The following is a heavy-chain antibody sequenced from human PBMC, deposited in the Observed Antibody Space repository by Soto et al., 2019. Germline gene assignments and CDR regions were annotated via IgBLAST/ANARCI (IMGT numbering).Heavy chain of an antibody. J-gene: IGHJ6*02. Sequence: SLTCAVYGGSFSGYYWSWIRQPPGKGLEWIGEINNSGSTNYNPSLKSRVTISVDTSKNQFSLKLSSVTAANTAVYYCASQGGEIVLVPADNGHYYGMDVGGQGPTVTVSS. CDR2: INNSGST. D-gene: IGHD2-2*01. CDR1: GGSFSGYY. V-gene: IGHV4-34*01. CDR3: ASQGGEIVLVPADNGHYYGMDV.